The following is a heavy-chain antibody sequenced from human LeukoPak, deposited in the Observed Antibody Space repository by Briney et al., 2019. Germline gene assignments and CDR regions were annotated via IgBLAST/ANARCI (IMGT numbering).Heavy chain of an antibody. CDR2: IYTSGST. V-gene: IGHV4-61*02. Sequence: SQTLSLTCTVSGGSISSGSYYWSWIRQPAGKGLEWIGRIYTSGSTNYNPSLKSRVTISVGTSKNQFSLKLRSVTAADTAMYYCARGYYSDYFDYWGQGTLVTVSS. J-gene: IGHJ4*02. CDR3: ARGYYSDYFDY. D-gene: IGHD3-10*01. CDR1: GGSISSGSYY.